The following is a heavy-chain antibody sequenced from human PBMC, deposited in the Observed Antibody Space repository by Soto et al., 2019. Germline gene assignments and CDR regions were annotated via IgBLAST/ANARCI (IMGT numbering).Heavy chain of an antibody. CDR1: GYTFTSYG. CDR2: ISAYNGNT. CDR3: ARDPKQYYYGSGNAFDI. V-gene: IGHV1-18*01. Sequence: ASVKVSCKASGYTFTSYGINWVRQAPGQGLEWMGWISAYNGNTNYAQKLQGRVTMTTDTSTSTAYMELRSLRSDDTAVYYCARDPKQYYYGSGNAFDIWGQGTMVTVSS. D-gene: IGHD3-10*01. J-gene: IGHJ3*02.